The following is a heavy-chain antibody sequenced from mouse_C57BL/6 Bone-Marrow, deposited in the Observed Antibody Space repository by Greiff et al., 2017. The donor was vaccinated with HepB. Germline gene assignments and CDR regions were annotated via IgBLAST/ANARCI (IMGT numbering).Heavy chain of an antibody. Sequence: QVQLQHSGAELVRPGTSVKVSCKASGYAFTNYLIEWVKQRPGQGLEWIGVINPGSGGTNYNEKFKGKATLTADKSSSTAYMQLSSLTSEDSAVYFCSRENYYGSSYDAMDYWGQGTSVTVSS. CDR1: GYAFTNYL. V-gene: IGHV1-54*01. CDR2: INPGSGGT. CDR3: SRENYYGSSYDAMDY. J-gene: IGHJ4*01. D-gene: IGHD1-1*01.